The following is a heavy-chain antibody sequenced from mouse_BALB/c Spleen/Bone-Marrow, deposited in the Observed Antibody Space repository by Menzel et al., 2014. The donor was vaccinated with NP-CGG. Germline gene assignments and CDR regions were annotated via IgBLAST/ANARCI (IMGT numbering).Heavy chain of an antibody. Sequence: QVQLQQSGPELVKPGASVKISCKASGYAFXSSWMNWVKQRPGQGLEWIGRIYPGDGDTNYNGKFKGKATLTADKSSSTAYMHLSSLTSVDSAVYFCARSDGYRTMDYWGQGTSVTVSS. CDR2: IYPGDGDT. J-gene: IGHJ4*01. V-gene: IGHV1-82*01. CDR1: GYAFXSSW. CDR3: ARSDGYRTMDY. D-gene: IGHD2-3*01.